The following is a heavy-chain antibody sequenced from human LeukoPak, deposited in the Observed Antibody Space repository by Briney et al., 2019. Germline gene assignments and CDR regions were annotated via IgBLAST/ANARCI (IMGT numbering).Heavy chain of an antibody. Sequence: GASVKVSCKTSGYNFIDYYLHWFRQAPGQGFEWMGIVNPAGGNTSYAQKFHGRVIMTRDTSTASVSMELHSLTSDDTAVYYCARGRYSNAWHDMRGQGTQVTVSS. CDR1: GYNFIDYY. CDR3: ARGRYSNAWHDM. CDR2: VNPAGGNT. D-gene: IGHD5-18*01. J-gene: IGHJ4*02. V-gene: IGHV1-46*01.